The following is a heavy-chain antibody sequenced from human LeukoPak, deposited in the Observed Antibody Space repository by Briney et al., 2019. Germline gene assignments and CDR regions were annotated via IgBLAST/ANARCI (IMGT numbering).Heavy chain of an antibody. V-gene: IGHV4-39*01. J-gene: IGHJ5*02. CDR1: GGSISTSSYY. Sequence: PSETLSLTCTVSGGSISTSSYYWGWIRQPPGKGLVCMGRVHYSGSISYNPSLKNRVTISVDTSKNQFSLKLSSVTAANTAVYHCARHLYYYGSGRRWFDPWGQGTLVTVSS. D-gene: IGHD3-10*01. CDR2: VHYSGSI. CDR3: ARHLYYYGSGRRWFDP.